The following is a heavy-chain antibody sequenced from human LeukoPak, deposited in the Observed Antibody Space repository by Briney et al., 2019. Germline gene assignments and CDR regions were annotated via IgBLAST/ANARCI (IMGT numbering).Heavy chain of an antibody. Sequence: GGSLRLSCSASGFSVRNYDMHWVRQPTEKGLEGVSAVGTGGDTYYAGAAKGRFTVVRENAKNTLYLQLNSPRAGDTAMYYCARRSAAAGIDAFDIWGQGTMVTVSS. CDR1: GFSVRNYD. V-gene: IGHV3-13*01. D-gene: IGHD6-13*01. CDR3: ARRSAAAGIDAFDI. J-gene: IGHJ3*02. CDR2: VGTGGDT.